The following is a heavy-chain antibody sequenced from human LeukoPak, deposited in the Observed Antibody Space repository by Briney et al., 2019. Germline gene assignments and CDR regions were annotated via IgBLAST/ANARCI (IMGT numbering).Heavy chain of an antibody. CDR3: ARAIGSGSYYPSYYGMDV. CDR2: IYYSGST. CDR1: GVSISSYC. J-gene: IGHJ6*02. Sequence: PSETLSLTCTVSGVSISSYCWSWIRQPPGKGLEWIGYIYYSGSTNYNPSLKSRVTISVDTSKNQFSLKLSSVTAADTAMYYCARAIGSGSYYPSYYGMDVWGQGTTVTVSS. V-gene: IGHV4-59*01. D-gene: IGHD3-10*01.